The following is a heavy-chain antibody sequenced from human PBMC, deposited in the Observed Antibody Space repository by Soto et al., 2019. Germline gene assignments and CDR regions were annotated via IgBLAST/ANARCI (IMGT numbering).Heavy chain of an antibody. CDR2: IIPIFGTA. J-gene: IGHJ6*02. CDR3: ARGSRYFDWLLSPYYYYGMDV. CDR1: GGTFSSYA. D-gene: IGHD3-9*01. V-gene: IGHV1-69*13. Sequence: SVKVSCKASGGTFSSYAISWVRQAPGQGLEWMGGIIPIFGTANYAQKFQGKVTITADESTSTAYMELSSLRSEDTAVYYCARGSRYFDWLLSPYYYYGMDVWGQGTTVTVSS.